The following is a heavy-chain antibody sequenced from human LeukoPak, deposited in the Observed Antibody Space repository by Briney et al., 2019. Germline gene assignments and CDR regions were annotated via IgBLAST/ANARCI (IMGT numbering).Heavy chain of an antibody. CDR1: GFTFSGYA. CDR3: AKEQTDIVLMVYAIRVFDY. J-gene: IGHJ4*02. V-gene: IGHV3-23*01. Sequence: GGSLRLSCAASGFTFSGYAMSWVRQAPGKGLERVSAISGSGGSTYYADSVKGRFTISRDNSKNTLYLQMNSLRAEDTAVYYCAKEQTDIVLMVYAIRVFDYWGQGTLVTVSS. D-gene: IGHD2-8*01. CDR2: ISGSGGST.